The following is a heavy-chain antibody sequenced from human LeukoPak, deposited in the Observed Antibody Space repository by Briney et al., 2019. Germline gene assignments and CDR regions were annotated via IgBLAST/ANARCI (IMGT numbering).Heavy chain of an antibody. CDR1: GGSISSSSYY. D-gene: IGHD6-13*01. V-gene: IGHV4-39*01. CDR2: IYYSCSN. Sequence: SETLSLTCTVSGGSISSSSYYWGWIRQPPGKGLEWIGSIYYSCSNYSNPSLKSRATLTVDTSKNQCSLKLSSVTAADTAVYYCARGIAAAGRGLDYWGEGTLLTVSS. CDR3: ARGIAAAGRGLDY. J-gene: IGHJ4*02.